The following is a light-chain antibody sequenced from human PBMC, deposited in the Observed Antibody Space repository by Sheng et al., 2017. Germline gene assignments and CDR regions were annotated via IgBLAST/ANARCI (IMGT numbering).Light chain of an antibody. Sequence: IVMTQSPDSLAVSLGERATINCKSSQSVFYSSTNKNYLAWYQQKPGQPPKLLIYWASTRESGVPDRISGSGSGTDFTLTISSLQAEDVAVYYCQQYYAIPRTFGQGPRWKSN. V-gene: IGKV4-1*01. CDR2: WAS. J-gene: IGKJ1*01. CDR3: QQYYAIPRT. CDR1: QSVFYSSTNKNY.